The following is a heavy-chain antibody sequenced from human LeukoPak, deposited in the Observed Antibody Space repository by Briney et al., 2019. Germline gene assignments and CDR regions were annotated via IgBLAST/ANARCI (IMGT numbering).Heavy chain of an antibody. J-gene: IGHJ6*03. CDR3: AKGDFYGSGRDYYYYMDV. CDR2: ISDNGGTT. V-gene: IGHV3-23*01. D-gene: IGHD3-10*01. Sequence: GGSLRLSCAASGFTFSNYPMSWVRQAPGKGLDWVSAISDNGGTTQYADSVKGRFTISRDNSKNTLYLQMNNLRAEDTAVYNCAKGDFYGSGRDYYYYMDVWGKGTTVTISS. CDR1: GFTFSNYP.